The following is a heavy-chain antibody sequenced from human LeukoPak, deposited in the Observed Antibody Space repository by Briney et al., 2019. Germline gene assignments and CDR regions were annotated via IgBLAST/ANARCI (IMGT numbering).Heavy chain of an antibody. D-gene: IGHD5-24*01. V-gene: IGHV4-30-2*01. J-gene: IGHJ3*02. Sequence: PSQTLSLTCTVSGGSISSGGYYWSWIRQPPGKGLEWIGYIYHSGSTYYNPSLKSRVTISVDTSKNQFSLKLSSVTAADTAVYYCARDEGEMATIGGYDAFDIWGQGTMVTVSS. CDR2: IYHSGST. CDR1: GGSISSGGYY. CDR3: ARDEGEMATIGGYDAFDI.